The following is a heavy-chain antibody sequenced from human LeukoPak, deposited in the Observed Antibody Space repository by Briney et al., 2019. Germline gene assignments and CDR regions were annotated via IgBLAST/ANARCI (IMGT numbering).Heavy chain of an antibody. J-gene: IGHJ3*02. CDR1: GGSISSDDYY. Sequence: PSETLSLTCTVSGGSISSDDYYWSWVRQAPGKGLEWVSAISGSGGSTYYADSVKGRFTISRDNSKNTLYLQMNSLRAEDTAVYYCAKAPRTDAFDIWGQGTMVTVSS. CDR2: ISGSGGST. CDR3: AKAPRTDAFDI. V-gene: IGHV3-23*01.